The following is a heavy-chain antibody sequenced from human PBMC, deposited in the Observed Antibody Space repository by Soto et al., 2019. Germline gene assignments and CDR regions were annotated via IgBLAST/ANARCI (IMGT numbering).Heavy chain of an antibody. V-gene: IGHV1-69*13. CDR1: GGTLSSYA. CDR3: ARGRGRVGGVSTSNWLDP. J-gene: IGHJ5*02. CDR2: IIPIFGTA. D-gene: IGHD3-16*01. Sequence: GASVKVSCKASGGTLSSYAICWARQAPGQGLEWMGGIIPIFGTANYAQKFQGRVTITADESTSTAYMELMSLRSEDTAVYSCARGRGRVGGVSTSNWLDPWGQGTLVTVSS.